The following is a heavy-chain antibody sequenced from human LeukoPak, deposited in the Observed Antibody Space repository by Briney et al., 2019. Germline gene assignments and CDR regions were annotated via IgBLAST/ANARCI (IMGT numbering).Heavy chain of an antibody. Sequence: SETLSLTCTVSGGSISSGGYYWSWIRQHPGKGLEWIGYIYYSGSTYYNPSLKSRVTISVDTSKNQFSLKLSSVTAADTAVYYCARVVTAPGGYYYYGMDVWGQGTTVTVSS. CDR3: ARVVTAPGGYYYYGMDV. V-gene: IGHV4-31*03. J-gene: IGHJ6*02. CDR1: GGSISSGGYY. D-gene: IGHD2-21*02. CDR2: IYYSGST.